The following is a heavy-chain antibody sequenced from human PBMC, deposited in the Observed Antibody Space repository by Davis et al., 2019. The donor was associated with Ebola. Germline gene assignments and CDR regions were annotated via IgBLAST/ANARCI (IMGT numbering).Heavy chain of an antibody. CDR3: APGCSGGNCYDGPKKFDY. Sequence: PGGSLRLSCAASGFTFREHAMHWVRQAPGKGLEWVAVISYDGTNKYYADSVKGRFTISRDNSNNTLYLQMNSLRTEDTAVYYCAPGCSGGNCYDGPKKFDYWGQGALVTVSS. CDR1: GFTFREHA. J-gene: IGHJ4*02. D-gene: IGHD2-15*01. V-gene: IGHV3-30-3*01. CDR2: ISYDGTNK.